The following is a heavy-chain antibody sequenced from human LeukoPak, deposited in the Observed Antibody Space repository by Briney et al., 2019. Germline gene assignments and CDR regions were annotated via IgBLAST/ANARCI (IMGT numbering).Heavy chain of an antibody. Sequence: SETLSLTCTVSGGSISSYYWSWIRQPPGKGLEWIGCIDYNGRTNYNPSLKSRVTISGDTSKNQFPLKVSSVTAADTAVYFCAWGSGWLTDHWGQGTLVTVSS. CDR3: AWGSGWLTDH. CDR1: GGSISSYY. J-gene: IGHJ4*02. CDR2: IDYNGRT. V-gene: IGHV4-59*01. D-gene: IGHD6-19*01.